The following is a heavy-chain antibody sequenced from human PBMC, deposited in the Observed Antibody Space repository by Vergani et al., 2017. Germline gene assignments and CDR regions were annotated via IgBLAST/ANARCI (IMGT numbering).Heavy chain of an antibody. CDR2: INSDGSST. D-gene: IGHD6-13*01. J-gene: IGHJ3*02. CDR1: GFTFSSYA. V-gene: IGHV3-74*01. CDR3: ARDLGYSSSWDAFDI. Sequence: EVQLLESGGGLVQPGGSLRLSCAASGFTFSSYAMSWVRQAPGKGLEWVSRINSDGSSTSYADSVKGRFTISRDNAKNTLYLQMNSLRAEDTAVYYCARDLGYSSSWDAFDIWGQGTMVTVSS.